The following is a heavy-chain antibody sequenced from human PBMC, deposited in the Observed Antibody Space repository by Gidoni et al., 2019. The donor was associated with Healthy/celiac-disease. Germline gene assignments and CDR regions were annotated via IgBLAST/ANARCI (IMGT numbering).Heavy chain of an antibody. Sequence: EVQLVESGGGLVKPGGSLRLSCAASGFTFSSYSRNWVRQAPGKGLGWVSSISSSSSYIYYADSVKGRFTISRDNAKNSLYLQMNSLRAEDTAVYYCAREGGYSYGRGHFDYWGQGTLVTVSS. J-gene: IGHJ4*02. CDR2: ISSSSSYI. V-gene: IGHV3-21*01. CDR1: GFTFSSYS. D-gene: IGHD5-18*01. CDR3: AREGGYSYGRGHFDY.